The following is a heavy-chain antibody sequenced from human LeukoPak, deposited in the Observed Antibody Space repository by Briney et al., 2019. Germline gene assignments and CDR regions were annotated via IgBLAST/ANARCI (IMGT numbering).Heavy chain of an antibody. J-gene: IGHJ4*02. CDR2: INPNSGGT. V-gene: IGHV1-2*04. CDR3: ARHDDVDIVVVPAAIAFLFFDY. Sequence: GASVKVSCKASGYTFTGYYMHWVRQAPGQGLEWMGWINPNSGGTNYAQKFQGWVTMTRDTSISTAYMELSRLRSDDTAVYYCARHDDVDIVVVPAAIAFLFFDYWGQGTLVTVSS. D-gene: IGHD2-2*01. CDR1: GYTFTGYY.